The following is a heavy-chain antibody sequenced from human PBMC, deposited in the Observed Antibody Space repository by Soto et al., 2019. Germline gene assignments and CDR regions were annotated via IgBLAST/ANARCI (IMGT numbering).Heavy chain of an antibody. CDR3: ARVEEYSSSLNYYYYGMDV. Sequence: GASVKVSCKASGGTFSSYAISWVRQAPGQGLEWMGGIIPIFGTANYAQKFQGRVTITADESTSTAYMELSSLRSEDTAVYYCARVEEYSSSLNYYYYGMDVWGQGTTVTVSS. V-gene: IGHV1-69*13. CDR2: IIPIFGTA. J-gene: IGHJ6*02. CDR1: GGTFSSYA. D-gene: IGHD6-6*01.